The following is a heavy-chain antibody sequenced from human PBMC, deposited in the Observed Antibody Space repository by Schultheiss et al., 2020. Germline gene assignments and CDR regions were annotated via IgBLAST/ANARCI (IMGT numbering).Heavy chain of an antibody. CDR3: AKDPGSGSGWYSGLDY. CDR2: ISYDGRNE. CDR1: GFSFSSYG. D-gene: IGHD6-19*01. J-gene: IGHJ4*02. V-gene: IGHV3-30*18. Sequence: GASLKISCAASGFSFSSYGIHWVRQVPGKGLEWVAVISYDGRNEDYADSVKGRFTISRDNSKKTLYLQMNSLRVEDTAVYYCAKDPGSGSGWYSGLDYWGQGTLVTVSS.